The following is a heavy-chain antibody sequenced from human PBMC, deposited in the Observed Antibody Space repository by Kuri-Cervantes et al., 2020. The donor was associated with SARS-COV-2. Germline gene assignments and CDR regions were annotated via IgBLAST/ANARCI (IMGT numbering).Heavy chain of an antibody. J-gene: IGHJ4*02. CDR2: IESKTDGGTT. V-gene: IGHV3-15*04. CDR3: TTGFSGYPLDY. Sequence: GESLKISCAASGFTFSNAWMNWVRQAPGKGLEWVGRIESKTDGGTTDYAAPVKGRFTISRDDSKNTLYLQINSLKTEDTAVYYCTTGFSGYPLDYWGQGTLVTVSS. CDR1: GFTFSNAW. D-gene: IGHD5-12*01.